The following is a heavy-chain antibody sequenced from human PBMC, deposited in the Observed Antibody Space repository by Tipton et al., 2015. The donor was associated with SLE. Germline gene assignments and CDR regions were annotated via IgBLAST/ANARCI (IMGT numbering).Heavy chain of an antibody. J-gene: IGHJ4*02. CDR3: ARVRGVVQGIIVSGAFDY. D-gene: IGHD3-10*01. V-gene: IGHV1-46*01. Sequence: QLVQSGPEVKKPGASMKVSCKASGYTFTSYYMHWVRQAPGQGLEWMGIINPSGGSTSYAQKFQGRVTMTRDTSTSTVYMELSSLRSEDTAVYYCARVRGVVQGIIVSGAFDYWGQGTLVTVSS. CDR2: INPSGGST. CDR1: GYTFTSYY.